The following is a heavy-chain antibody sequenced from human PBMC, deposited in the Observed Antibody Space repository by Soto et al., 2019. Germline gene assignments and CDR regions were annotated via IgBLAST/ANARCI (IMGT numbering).Heavy chain of an antibody. Sequence: GGSLRLSCAASGFTFSSYAMSWVRQAPGKGLEWVSAISGSGGSTYYADSVKGRFTISRDNSKNTLYLQMNSLRAEEKAVYYCAKKWDDFWSGYYTYYFDYWGQGTLVTVSS. D-gene: IGHD3-3*01. J-gene: IGHJ4*02. CDR1: GFTFSSYA. CDR3: AKKWDDFWSGYYTYYFDY. CDR2: ISGSGGST. V-gene: IGHV3-23*01.